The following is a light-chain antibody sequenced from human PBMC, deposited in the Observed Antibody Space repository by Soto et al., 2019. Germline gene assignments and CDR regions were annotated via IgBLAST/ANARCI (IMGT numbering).Light chain of an antibody. Sequence: EIVMTQSPATLSVSPGERVTLSCRARQSVGSNLAWYQQKPGQAPRLLIYGASSRATGIPDRFSASGSGTDFTLTISRLESEDSAVYYCQHYGSSPGLTFGGGTKVDIK. CDR1: QSVGSN. CDR2: GAS. J-gene: IGKJ4*01. CDR3: QHYGSSPGLT. V-gene: IGKV3-20*01.